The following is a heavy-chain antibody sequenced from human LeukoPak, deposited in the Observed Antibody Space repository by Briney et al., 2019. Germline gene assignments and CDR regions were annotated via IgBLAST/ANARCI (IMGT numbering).Heavy chain of an antibody. D-gene: IGHD6-13*01. V-gene: IGHV3-53*01. CDR2: IYSGGST. Sequence: GGSLRLSCAASGFTVSSNYMSWVRQAPGKGLKWVSVIYSGGSTYYADSVKGRFTISRDNSKNTLYLQMNSLRAEDTAVYYCARYSSSWCSPFDYWGQGTLVTVSS. CDR1: GFTVSSNY. CDR3: ARYSSSWCSPFDY. J-gene: IGHJ4*02.